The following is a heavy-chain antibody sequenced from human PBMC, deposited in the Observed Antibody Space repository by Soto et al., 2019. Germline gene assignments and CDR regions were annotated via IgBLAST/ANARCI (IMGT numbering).Heavy chain of an antibody. CDR2: ISYDGSNK. D-gene: IGHD5-18*01. V-gene: IGHV3-30*18. Sequence: QVQLVESGGGVVQPGRSLRLSCAASGFTFSSYGMHWVRQAPGKGLEWVAVISYDGSNKYYADSVKGRFTISRDNSKNTLYLQMNSLRAEDTAVYYCAKARIGYSYGPTDYWGQGTLVTVSS. J-gene: IGHJ4*02. CDR3: AKARIGYSYGPTDY. CDR1: GFTFSSYG.